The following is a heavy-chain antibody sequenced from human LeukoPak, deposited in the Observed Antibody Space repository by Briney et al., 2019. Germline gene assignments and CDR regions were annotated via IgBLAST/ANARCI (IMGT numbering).Heavy chain of an antibody. CDR3: ARGGSYGGKMIY. Sequence: GGSLRLSCSASGFTFSSYWTSWVRQAPGKGLEWVANIKEDGSEKYYVDSVRGRFTISRDNAKNSLYLQMNSLRAEDTAVYYCARGGSYGGKMIYWGQGTLVTVSS. D-gene: IGHD4-23*01. CDR2: IKEDGSEK. CDR1: GFTFSSYW. J-gene: IGHJ4*02. V-gene: IGHV3-7*01.